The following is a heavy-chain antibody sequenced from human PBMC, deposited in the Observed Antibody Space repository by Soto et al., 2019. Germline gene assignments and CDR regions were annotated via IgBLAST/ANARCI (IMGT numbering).Heavy chain of an antibody. CDR1: GGSINSYY. CDR3: ARGPGGFGDFSLDY. J-gene: IGHJ4*02. D-gene: IGHD3-10*01. Sequence: QVQLQESGPGLVKPSETLSLTCTVSGGSINSYYWSWIRQPAGKGLEWIGRIYSGGSTNYNPSLKSRLTVSVDTSKTQFSLKLTSVTAAETAVYYCARGPGGFGDFSLDYWGQGTLVTVSS. V-gene: IGHV4-4*07. CDR2: IYSGGST.